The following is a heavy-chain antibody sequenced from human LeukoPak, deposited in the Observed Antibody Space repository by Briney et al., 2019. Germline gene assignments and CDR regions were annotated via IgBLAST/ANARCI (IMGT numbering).Heavy chain of an antibody. D-gene: IGHD5-24*01. CDR2: ISGSGGST. V-gene: IGHV3-23*01. J-gene: IGHJ4*02. Sequence: GGSLRLSCAASGFTFSSYGMSWVRQAPGKGLEWVSAISGSGGSTYYADSVKGRFTISRDNSKNTLYLQMNSLRVEDTAVYYCARETRVRWTDYWGQGILVTVSS. CDR1: GFTFSSYG. CDR3: ARETRVRWTDY.